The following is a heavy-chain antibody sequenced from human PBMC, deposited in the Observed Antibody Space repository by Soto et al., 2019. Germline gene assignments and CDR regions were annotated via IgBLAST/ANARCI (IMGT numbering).Heavy chain of an antibody. D-gene: IGHD3-10*01. J-gene: IGHJ4*02. Sequence: QITLKESGPPLVKPTQTLTLTCTFSGFSLSTSGVGVGWIRQPPGKALEWLALIYWDDDKRYSPSLKSRLTITKDTSKNQVVLTMTNMDPVDTATYYCAHTTAVLWFGAYFENWGQGTLVTVSS. CDR3: AHTTAVLWFGAYFEN. V-gene: IGHV2-5*02. CDR1: GFSLSTSGVG. CDR2: IYWDDDK.